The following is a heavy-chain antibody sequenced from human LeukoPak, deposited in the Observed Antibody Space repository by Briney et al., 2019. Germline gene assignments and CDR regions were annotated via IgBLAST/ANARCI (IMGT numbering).Heavy chain of an antibody. Sequence: GGSLRLSCAASGFTFDDYAMHWVRQAPGKGLEWVSGISWNSGSIGYADSVKGRFTISRDNAKNSLYLQMNSLRAEDTALYYCAKDISGYRAVAGTWGQGTLVTVFS. D-gene: IGHD6-19*01. CDR2: ISWNSGSI. CDR1: GFTFDDYA. CDR3: AKDISGYRAVAGT. J-gene: IGHJ5*02. V-gene: IGHV3-9*01.